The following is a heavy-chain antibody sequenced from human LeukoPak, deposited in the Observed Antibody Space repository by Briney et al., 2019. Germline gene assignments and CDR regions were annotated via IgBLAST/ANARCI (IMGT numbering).Heavy chain of an antibody. CDR3: AKMASSGWSGWFDP. D-gene: IGHD6-19*01. V-gene: IGHV3-23*01. CDR2: ISSTGGTA. CDR1: GFTFSSFG. Sequence: GGSLRLSCAASGFTFSSFGMSWVRQAPGKGLEWVSAISSTGGTAYYADSVKGRFTISRDNSKNTLYLQMNSLRAEDTALYYCAKMASSGWSGWFDPWGQGTLVTVSS. J-gene: IGHJ5*02.